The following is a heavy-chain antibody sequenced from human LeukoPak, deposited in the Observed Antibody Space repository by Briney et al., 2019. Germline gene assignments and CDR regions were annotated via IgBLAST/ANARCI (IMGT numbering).Heavy chain of an antibody. Sequence: ESSETLSLTCTVSGGSISSYYWSWIRQPPGKGLEWIGYIYYSGSTNYNPSLKSRVTISVDTSKNQFSLKLSSVTAADTAVYYCATLRARYYYFDYWGQGTLVTVSS. CDR2: IYYSGST. J-gene: IGHJ4*02. V-gene: IGHV4-59*01. CDR3: ATLRARYYYFDY. CDR1: GGSISSYY. D-gene: IGHD3-10*01.